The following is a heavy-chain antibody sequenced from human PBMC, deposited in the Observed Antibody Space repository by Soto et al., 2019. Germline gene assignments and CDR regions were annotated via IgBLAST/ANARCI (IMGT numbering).Heavy chain of an antibody. CDR3: ARIYTWATGDAFDI. Sequence: QVQLVQSGGEVKKPGASVKVSCKASGFVFTSYGISWVRQAPGQGLEWMGWFGAFNGDTNYAQKFQGRVTVTRDTSTGTAYMEVRSLRADDTAVYFCARIYTWATGDAFDIWGQGTMVTVSS. J-gene: IGHJ3*02. CDR2: FGAFNGDT. V-gene: IGHV1-18*04. CDR1: GFVFTSYG. D-gene: IGHD1-1*01.